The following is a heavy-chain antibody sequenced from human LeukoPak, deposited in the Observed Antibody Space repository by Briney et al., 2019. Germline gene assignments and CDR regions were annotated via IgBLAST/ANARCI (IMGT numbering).Heavy chain of an antibody. J-gene: IGHJ1*01. Sequence: GGSLRLSCAASGFTVSSNYMSWVRQAPGKGLERVSVIYSGGSTYYADSVKGRFTISRDNSKNTLYLQMNSLRAEDTAAYYCARGLGTEYFHHWGQGTLVIVSS. V-gene: IGHV3-53*01. CDR2: IYSGGST. CDR3: ARGLGTEYFHH. CDR1: GFTVSSNY. D-gene: IGHD3-9*01.